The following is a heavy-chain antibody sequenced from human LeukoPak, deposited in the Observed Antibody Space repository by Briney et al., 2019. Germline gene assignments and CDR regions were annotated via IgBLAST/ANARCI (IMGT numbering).Heavy chain of an antibody. Sequence: SETLSLTCTVSGGSISSGSYYWSWIRQPAGKGLEWIGRIYTSGSTNYNPSLKSRVTISVDKSKNQFSLKLSSVTAADTAVYYCARDRIYYYMDVWGKGTTVTVSS. CDR2: IYTSGST. CDR3: ARDRIYYYMDV. D-gene: IGHD2-15*01. CDR1: GGSISSGSYY. V-gene: IGHV4-61*02. J-gene: IGHJ6*03.